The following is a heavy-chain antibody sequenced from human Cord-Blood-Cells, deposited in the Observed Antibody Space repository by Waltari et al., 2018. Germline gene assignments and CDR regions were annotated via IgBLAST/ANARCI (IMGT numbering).Heavy chain of an antibody. CDR2: ISYDGSNK. D-gene: IGHD3-10*01. J-gene: IGHJ3*02. Sequence: QVQLVESGGGVVQPGRSLRLSCAASGFTFSSYGMHWVRQAPGKGLEWVAVISYDGSNKYYADSVKGRFTISRDNSKNTLYLQMNSLRAEDTAVYYCAKDSGDSGAFDIWGQGTMVTVSS. CDR3: AKDSGDSGAFDI. CDR1: GFTFSSYG. V-gene: IGHV3-30*18.